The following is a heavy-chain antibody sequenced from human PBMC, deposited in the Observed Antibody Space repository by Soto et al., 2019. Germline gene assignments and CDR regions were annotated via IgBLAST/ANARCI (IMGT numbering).Heavy chain of an antibody. CDR2: INPNSGGT. Sequence: ASVKVSCKASGYTFTGYYMHWVRQAPGQGLGWMGWINPNSGGTNYAQKFQGRVTMTRDTSISTAYMELSRLRSDDTAVYYCARDIVVVVAAKNWLDPWGQGPLVTVYS. V-gene: IGHV1-2*02. CDR1: GYTFTGYY. J-gene: IGHJ5*02. D-gene: IGHD2-15*01. CDR3: ARDIVVVVAAKNWLDP.